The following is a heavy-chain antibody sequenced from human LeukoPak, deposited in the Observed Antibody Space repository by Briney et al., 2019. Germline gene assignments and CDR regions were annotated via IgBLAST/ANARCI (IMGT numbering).Heavy chain of an antibody. J-gene: IGHJ4*02. CDR1: VYTFTSYD. D-gene: IGHD5-12*01. Sequence: ASVTVSCKASVYTFTSYDINWVRQATGQGLEWMGWMNPNSGSTGYAQKFQGRVTITRNTSISTAYMELSGLRSEDTAVYYCARGRSTGYPYYFEYWGQGTLVTVSS. V-gene: IGHV1-8*03. CDR2: MNPNSGST. CDR3: ARGRSTGYPYYFEY.